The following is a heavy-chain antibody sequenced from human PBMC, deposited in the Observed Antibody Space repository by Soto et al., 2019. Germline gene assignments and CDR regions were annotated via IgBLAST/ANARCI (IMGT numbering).Heavy chain of an antibody. J-gene: IGHJ6*02. D-gene: IGHD4-17*01. CDR1: GFRFDDYA. V-gene: IGHV3-9*01. CDR3: ARTTVTTGFYYGMDL. CDR2: ISRSSGSI. Sequence: PGRSLRLSCGASGFRFDDYAMHWVRQAPGKGLEWVSGISRSSGSIGYAASVKGRFTISRDNDGNSLFLQMNGLRSDDTALYYCARTTVTTGFYYGMDLWGQGTMVTVS.